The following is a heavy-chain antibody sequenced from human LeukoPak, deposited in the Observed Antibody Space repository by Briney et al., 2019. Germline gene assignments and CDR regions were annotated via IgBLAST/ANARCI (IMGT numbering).Heavy chain of an antibody. J-gene: IGHJ4*02. CDR2: ISGSGGST. Sequence: GGSLRLSCAASGFTFSSYAMSWVRQAPGKGLEWVSAISGSGGSTYYADSVKGRFTISRDNSKNTLYLQMNSLRAEDTAVYYCAKDHGYYGSGSYSLFDYWGQGTLVTVSS. D-gene: IGHD3-10*01. CDR3: AKDHGYYGSGSYSLFDY. CDR1: GFTFSSYA. V-gene: IGHV3-23*01.